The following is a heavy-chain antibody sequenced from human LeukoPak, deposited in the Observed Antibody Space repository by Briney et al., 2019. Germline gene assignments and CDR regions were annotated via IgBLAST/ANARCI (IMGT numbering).Heavy chain of an antibody. Sequence: GGSLRLSCAASGFTFSSHGMSWVRQAPGKGLEWVSTISGSGDNTCYADSVKGRFTISRDNSKNTLYLQMNSLRAEDTAVYYCARVTYGSGTYGAFDYWGQGTLVTVSS. D-gene: IGHD3-10*01. CDR2: ISGSGDNT. CDR1: GFTFSSHG. V-gene: IGHV3-23*01. J-gene: IGHJ4*02. CDR3: ARVTYGSGTYGAFDY.